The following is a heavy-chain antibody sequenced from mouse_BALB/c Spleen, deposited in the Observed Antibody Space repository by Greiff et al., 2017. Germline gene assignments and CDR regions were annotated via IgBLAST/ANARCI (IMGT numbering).Heavy chain of an antibody. CDR3: AGDRRTGTYYYAMDY. CDR1: GFSLTSYG. Sequence: VQLQESGPGLVAPSQSLSITCTVSGFSLTSYGVHWVRQPPGKGLEWLGVIWAGGSTNYNSALMSRLSISTDNSKSQVFLKMNSLQTDDTAMYDGAGDRRTGTYYYAMDYWGQGTSVTVSS. CDR2: IWAGGST. D-gene: IGHD4-1*01. J-gene: IGHJ4*01. V-gene: IGHV2-9*02.